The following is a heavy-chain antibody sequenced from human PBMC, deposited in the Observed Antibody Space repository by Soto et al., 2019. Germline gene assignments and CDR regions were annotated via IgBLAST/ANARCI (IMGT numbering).Heavy chain of an antibody. CDR3: TTDHRPVDYGDYGRYYYMDV. Sequence: GGSLRLSCAASGFTFSNAWMSWVRQAPGKGLEWVGRIKSKTDGGTTDYAAPVKGRFTMSRDDSKNTLYLQMNSLKTEDTAVYYCTTDHRPVDYGDYGRYYYMDVWGKGTTVTVSS. CDR2: IKSKTDGGTT. J-gene: IGHJ6*03. V-gene: IGHV3-15*01. D-gene: IGHD4-17*01. CDR1: GFTFSNAW.